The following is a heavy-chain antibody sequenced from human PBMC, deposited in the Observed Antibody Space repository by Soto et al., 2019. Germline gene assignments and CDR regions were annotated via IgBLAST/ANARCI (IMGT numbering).Heavy chain of an antibody. D-gene: IGHD5-12*01. Sequence: PLETLSLTCTVSGGSISSSSYYWGCIRQPPGKGLEWIGSIYYSGSTYYNPSLKSRVTISVDTSKNQFSLKLSSVTAADTAVYYCATNYDDYYYYGMDVWGQGTTVTVSS. CDR2: IYYSGST. CDR1: GGSISSSSYY. J-gene: IGHJ6*02. V-gene: IGHV4-39*01. CDR3: ATNYDDYYYYGMDV.